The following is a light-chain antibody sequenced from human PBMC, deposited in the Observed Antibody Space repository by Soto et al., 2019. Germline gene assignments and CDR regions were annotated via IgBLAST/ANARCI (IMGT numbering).Light chain of an antibody. Sequence: ENVLTQSPGTLSLSPGERATLSCRASQSFSSRYLAWYQQKPGLAPRLLIYGASTRATGVPDRFSGSGSGTDFTLTISRLEPEDFALYYCQQYHTSPRTFGQGTKVDIK. CDR1: QSFSSRY. CDR3: QQYHTSPRT. CDR2: GAS. V-gene: IGKV3-20*01. J-gene: IGKJ1*01.